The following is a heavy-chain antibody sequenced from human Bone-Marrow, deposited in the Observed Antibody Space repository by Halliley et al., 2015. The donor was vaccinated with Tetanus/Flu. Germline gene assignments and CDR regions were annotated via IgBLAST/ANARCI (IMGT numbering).Heavy chain of an antibody. CDR3: ARGGDFQEVAAFDI. D-gene: IGHD2-21*02. J-gene: IGHJ3*02. V-gene: IGHV3-48*03. Sequence: AASGFVFSSYEMNWVRQAPGEGPEWVSYISSGGSSIFYSNSVKGRFTVSRDNAKNSLYLEMKSLKVEDTALYYCARGGDFQEVAAFDIWGHGTMVSVSS. CDR2: ISSGGSSI. CDR1: GFVFSSYE.